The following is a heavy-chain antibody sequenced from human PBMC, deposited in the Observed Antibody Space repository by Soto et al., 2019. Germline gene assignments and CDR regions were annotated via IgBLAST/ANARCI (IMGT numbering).Heavy chain of an antibody. Sequence: QVQLVQSGAEVKKPGSSVKVSCKTSGDTFSSYGINWVRLAPGQGLEWMGGIKPVFGSRVYARKFEGRLTMTVDESTSTAYMQLSSLKSEDTAVYYCARAGGHCSSTSCVDFWGHGNLITVSS. CDR3: ARAGGHCSSTSCVDF. CDR2: IKPVFGSR. CDR1: GDTFSSYG. J-gene: IGHJ4*01. V-gene: IGHV1-69*01. D-gene: IGHD2-2*01.